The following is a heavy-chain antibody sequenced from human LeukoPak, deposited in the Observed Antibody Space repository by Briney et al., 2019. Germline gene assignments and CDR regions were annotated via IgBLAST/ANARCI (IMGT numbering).Heavy chain of an antibody. D-gene: IGHD1-26*01. Sequence: GESLKISCKGSGYSFTSYWISWVRQMPGKGLEWMGRIDPSDSYTNYSPSLQGHVTISADKSISTAYLQWSSLKASDTAMYYCASPQWELGDYWGQGTLVTVSS. J-gene: IGHJ4*02. CDR2: IDPSDSYT. V-gene: IGHV5-10-1*01. CDR3: ASPQWELGDY. CDR1: GYSFTSYW.